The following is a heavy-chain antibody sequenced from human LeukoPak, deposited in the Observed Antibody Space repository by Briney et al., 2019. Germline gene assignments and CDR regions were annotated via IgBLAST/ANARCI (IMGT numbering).Heavy chain of an antibody. Sequence: PGGSLRLSCAGSGFTFSNYGMHWVRQAPGKGPEWVAVISYDGTNKYYADSVKGRFTISRDNSKNTLYLQMNSLTTEDTAVYYCARDQAVGATLGVIDYWGQGALVTVSS. J-gene: IGHJ4*02. CDR1: GFTFSNYG. D-gene: IGHD1-26*01. V-gene: IGHV3-30*03. CDR2: ISYDGTNK. CDR3: ARDQAVGATLGVIDY.